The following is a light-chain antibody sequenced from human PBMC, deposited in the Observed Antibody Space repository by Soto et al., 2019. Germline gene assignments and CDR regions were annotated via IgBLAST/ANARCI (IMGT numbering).Light chain of an antibody. CDR2: GAS. CDR1: QSISTY. Sequence: DIQMSQSPSSLSASIGDRITITCRASQSISTYLNWYQQKPGKAPRLLIYGASTLQNGVPSRFSGSGAATDYTLTISILQPEDFATYYCQQSFITPPLTFGGGTTVEMK. J-gene: IGKJ4*01. V-gene: IGKV1-39*01. CDR3: QQSFITPPLT.